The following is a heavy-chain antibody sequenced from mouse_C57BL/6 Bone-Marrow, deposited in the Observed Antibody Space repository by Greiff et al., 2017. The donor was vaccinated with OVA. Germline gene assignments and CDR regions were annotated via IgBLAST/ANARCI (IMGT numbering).Heavy chain of an antibody. J-gene: IGHJ2*01. CDR1: GYTFTGYW. D-gene: IGHD1-1*01. Sequence: QVQLQQSGAELMKPGASVKLSCKATGYTFTGYWLEWVKQRPGHGLEWIGEILSGSGSTIYNEKFKGKATFTADTTSHTAYMQLSSLTTEDSAIYYCARDYYGSSPLDYWGQGTTLTVSS. CDR2: ILSGSGST. V-gene: IGHV1-9*01. CDR3: ARDYYGSSPLDY.